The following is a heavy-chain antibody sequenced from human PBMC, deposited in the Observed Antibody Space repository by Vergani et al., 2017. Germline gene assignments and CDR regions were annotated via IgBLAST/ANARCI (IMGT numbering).Heavy chain of an antibody. CDR2: INPSGGST. CDR1: GYTFTSYY. V-gene: IGHV1-46*01. J-gene: IGHJ5*02. D-gene: IGHD2-2*02. CDR3: ARGCGSTSCYKRGEDWFDP. Sequence: QVQLVQSGAEVKKPGASVKVSCQVSGYTFTSYYIHWVRQAPGQGLEWMGIINPSGGSTNYAQKFQGRVTMTRETSTSTVFMELGSLRSEDTAVYYCARGCGSTSCYKRGEDWFDPWGQGTLVTVSS.